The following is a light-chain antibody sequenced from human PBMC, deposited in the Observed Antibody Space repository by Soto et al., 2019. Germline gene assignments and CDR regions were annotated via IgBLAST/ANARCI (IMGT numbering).Light chain of an antibody. CDR1: QSMRSW. J-gene: IGKJ4*01. CDR2: DAS. CDR3: QKYYGF. V-gene: IGKV1-5*01. Sequence: DFQMTQSPSTLSASIGDRVTITCRASQSMRSWLAWYQQKAGAAAKLLIYDASTLESGVPSRFSGSGSGTEFTLTISSLQPDDFATYYCQKYYGFFGGGTKVEIK.